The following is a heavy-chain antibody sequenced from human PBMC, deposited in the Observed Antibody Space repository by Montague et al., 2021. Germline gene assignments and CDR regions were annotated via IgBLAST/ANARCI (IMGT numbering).Heavy chain of an antibody. V-gene: IGHV4-39*07. Sequence: SETLSLTCTVSGASITSNISYWGWIRQSPGKGLEWIGSIYYSGNSFYQPSLKSRLTMAADTSKNQFSLKLSSVTAADTAIYYCARALSSWYVGWFDSWGQGTLVTVSS. CDR2: IYYSGNS. D-gene: IGHD6-13*01. J-gene: IGHJ5*01. CDR3: ARALSSWYVGWFDS. CDR1: GASITSNISY.